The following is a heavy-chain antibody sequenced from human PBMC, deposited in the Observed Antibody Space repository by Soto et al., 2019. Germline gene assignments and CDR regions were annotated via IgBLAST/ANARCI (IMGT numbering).Heavy chain of an antibody. CDR2: IWYDGSNK. Sequence: QVQLVESGGGVVQPGMSLRLSCAASGFTFSNYGMHWVRQAPGRGLEWVAVIWYDGSNKDYADSVKGRFTISRDKSKHTLYLQMDALRVEDTAVYYCARDRYNYDSNGNCDYWGQGTLVTVSS. V-gene: IGHV3-33*01. CDR3: ARDRYNYDSNGNCDY. J-gene: IGHJ4*02. D-gene: IGHD3-22*01. CDR1: GFTFSNYG.